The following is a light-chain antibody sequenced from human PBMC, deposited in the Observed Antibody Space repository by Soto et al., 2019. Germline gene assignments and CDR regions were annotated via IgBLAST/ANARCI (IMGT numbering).Light chain of an antibody. CDR1: PSVPNY. CDR3: HHLDDSPPWT. J-gene: IGKJ1*01. Sequence: DIVLTQSPATLSLSPGQTATLSCRASPSVPNYVAWYQQKPGQAPRLLIYGAFNRATGIPARFSGSGSGADFTLTISSLEPEDFAVYYCHHLDDSPPWTFGQGTKVDIK. V-gene: IGKV3-11*01. CDR2: GAF.